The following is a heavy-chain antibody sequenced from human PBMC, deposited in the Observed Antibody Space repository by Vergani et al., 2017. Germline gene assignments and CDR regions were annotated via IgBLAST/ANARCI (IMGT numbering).Heavy chain of an antibody. J-gene: IGHJ4*02. D-gene: IGHD3-3*01. V-gene: IGHV4-39*07. CDR3: ARVFRRSLIDY. CDR2: IYYSGST. Sequence: QLQLQESGPGLVTPSETLSLTCTVPGGSITSSSYYWGWIRQPPRKGLEWFGSIYYSGSTYYNPYLTIRVTISVDTSKHQFSLKLSSVTAADTAVYYCARVFRRSLIDYWGQGTLVTVSS. CDR1: GGSITSSSYY.